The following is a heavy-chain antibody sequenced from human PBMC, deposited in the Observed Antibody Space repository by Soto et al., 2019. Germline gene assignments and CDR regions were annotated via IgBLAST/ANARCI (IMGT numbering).Heavy chain of an antibody. V-gene: IGHV3-23*01. Sequence: GGSLRLSCKASGFTFSTYSMNWVRQAPGKGLDWVASISGAGGTTYYADSVRGRFTVSRDNSKNTLYLDMHNLSAGGTAVYYCAKGVLPPTPLDPWGKATLVTVST. CDR3: AKGVLPPTPLDP. J-gene: IGHJ5*02. CDR1: GFTFSTYS. D-gene: IGHD2-15*01. CDR2: ISGAGGTT.